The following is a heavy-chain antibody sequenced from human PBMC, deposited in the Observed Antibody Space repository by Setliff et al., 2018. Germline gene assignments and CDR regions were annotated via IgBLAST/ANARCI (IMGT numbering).Heavy chain of an antibody. V-gene: IGHV5-51*01. D-gene: IGHD1-1*01. CDR3: ARHFRNWYFDY. J-gene: IGHJ4*02. CDR2: IYPGDSDT. Sequence: GESLKISCKASGYSFTTYWIAWVRQMPGKGLEWMGIIYPGDSDTRYSPSFQGQVTISADKSISTAYLQWSSLKASDTAIYYCARHFRNWYFDYWGQGTLVTVSS. CDR1: GYSFTTYW.